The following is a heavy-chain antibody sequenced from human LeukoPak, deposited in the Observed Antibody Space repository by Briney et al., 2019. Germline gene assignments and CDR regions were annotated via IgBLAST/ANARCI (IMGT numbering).Heavy chain of an antibody. CDR2: FDPEDGET. CDR3: ATWSDSSGWPMFDY. V-gene: IGHV1-24*01. Sequence: GASVEVSCKVSGYTLTELSMHWVRQAPGKGLEWMGGFDPEDGETIYAQKFRGRVTMTEDTSTDTAYMELSSLRSEDTAVYYCATWSDSSGWPMFDYWGQGTLVTVSS. J-gene: IGHJ4*02. CDR1: GYTLTELS. D-gene: IGHD6-19*01.